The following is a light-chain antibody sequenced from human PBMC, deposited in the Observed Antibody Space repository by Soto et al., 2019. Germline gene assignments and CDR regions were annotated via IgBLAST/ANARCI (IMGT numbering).Light chain of an antibody. CDR1: QTVSSSK. Sequence: EIVLTQSPGTLSLSPGERATLSCRASQTVSSSKLAWYQQKPGQAPKVLISGASSRATGVPDRFSGSGSGTDFILTIDRLEPEDFALYYCQQYGSSPRTFGQGTKVEI. J-gene: IGKJ1*01. CDR3: QQYGSSPRT. CDR2: GAS. V-gene: IGKV3-20*01.